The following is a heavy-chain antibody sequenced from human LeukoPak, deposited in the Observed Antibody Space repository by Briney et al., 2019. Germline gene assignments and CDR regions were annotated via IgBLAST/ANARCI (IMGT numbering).Heavy chain of an antibody. J-gene: IGHJ6*02. D-gene: IGHD5-12*01. CDR3: ARDLIVADYYYYYYGMDV. V-gene: IGHV3-7*03. CDR2: IKQDGSEK. Sequence: GGSLRLSCAASGFTFSSYWMSWVRQAPGKGLEWVANIKQDGSEKYYVDSVKGRFTISRDNSKNTLYLQMNSLRAEDTAVYYCARDLIVADYYYYYYGMDVWGQGTTVTVSS. CDR1: GFTFSSYW.